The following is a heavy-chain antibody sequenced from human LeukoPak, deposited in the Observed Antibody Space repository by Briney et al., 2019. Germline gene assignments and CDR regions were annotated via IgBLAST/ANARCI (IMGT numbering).Heavy chain of an antibody. CDR2: LNTDGTNT. Sequence: GGSLRLSCAASGFTFSSYWMHWVRQAPGRGLVWVSRLNTDGTNTDYADSVKGRFTIFRDKAKSTLYLQMNSLRAEDTAVYYCARDANYASVADRWGQGTLVTVSS. D-gene: IGHD3-16*01. CDR3: ARDANYASVADR. J-gene: IGHJ4*02. CDR1: GFTFSSYW. V-gene: IGHV3-74*01.